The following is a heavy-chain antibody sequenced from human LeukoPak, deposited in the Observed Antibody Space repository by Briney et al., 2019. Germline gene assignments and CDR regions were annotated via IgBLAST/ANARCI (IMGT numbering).Heavy chain of an antibody. D-gene: IGHD6-13*01. J-gene: IGHJ6*02. CDR1: GFTFSSYS. Sequence: GGSLRLSCAASGFTFSSYSMNWVRQAPGKGLEWVSYISSSSSTIYYSDSVKGRFTISRDNAKNSLYLQMNSLRAEDTAVYYCARDYYLSIAAADDGMDVWGQGTTVTVSS. V-gene: IGHV3-48*04. CDR3: ARDYYLSIAAADDGMDV. CDR2: ISSSSSTI.